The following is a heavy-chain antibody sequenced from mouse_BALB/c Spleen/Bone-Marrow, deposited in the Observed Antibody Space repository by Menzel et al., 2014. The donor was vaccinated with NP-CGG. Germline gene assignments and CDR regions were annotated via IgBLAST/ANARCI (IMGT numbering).Heavy chain of an antibody. CDR1: GFNIKDTY. CDR2: IDPANGNT. Sequence: VQLQQSGAELVKPGASVKLSCTASGFNIKDTYMHWVKQRPEQGLEWIGRIDPANGNTKYDPKFQGKATITADTSSNTAYPQLSSLTSENTAVYYCARWEYYAVDYWGQGTSVTVSS. J-gene: IGHJ4*01. CDR3: ARWEYYAVDY. D-gene: IGHD4-1*01. V-gene: IGHV14-3*02.